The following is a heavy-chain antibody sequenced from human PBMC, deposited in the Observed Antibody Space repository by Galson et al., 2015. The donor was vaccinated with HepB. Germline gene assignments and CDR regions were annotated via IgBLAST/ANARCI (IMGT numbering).Heavy chain of an antibody. CDR1: GFTFSSYG. V-gene: IGHV3-30*18. D-gene: IGHD3-22*01. CDR3: GKDLTRGFYYDGLRAFEI. CDR2: ISYDGSNK. J-gene: IGHJ3*02. Sequence: SLRLSCAASGFTFSSYGMHWVRQAPGKGLEWVAVISYDGSNKYYADSVKGRFTISRDNSKNTLYLQMNSLRAEDTAVYYCGKDLTRGFYYDGLRAFEIWGQGTLVTASS.